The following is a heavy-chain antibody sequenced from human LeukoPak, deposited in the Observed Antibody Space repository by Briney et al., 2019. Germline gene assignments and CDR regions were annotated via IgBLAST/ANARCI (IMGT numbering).Heavy chain of an antibody. Sequence: GASVKVSCKASGYTFSGYYIHWVRQAPGQGLEWMGWINPNSGGTNYAQKFQGRVTMTRDTSTTYMELSRLTSDDTAVYYCARAYSGYEAFGYWGQGTLVTVSS. CDR3: ARAYSGYEAFGY. J-gene: IGHJ4*02. D-gene: IGHD5-12*01. CDR1: GYTFSGYY. CDR2: INPNSGGT. V-gene: IGHV1-2*02.